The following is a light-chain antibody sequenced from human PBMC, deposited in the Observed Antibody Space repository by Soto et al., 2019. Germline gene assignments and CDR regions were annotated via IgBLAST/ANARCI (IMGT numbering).Light chain of an antibody. V-gene: IGKV3-15*01. CDR2: GAS. Sequence: EIVMTQSPATLSVSPGERATLSCRASQSVSSSLAWYQQKPGQAPRLLIYGASTRATGIPARFSGSGSGTEVTLTISSLQSENFAVYYCQQYNNWPRTFGQGTKV. J-gene: IGKJ1*01. CDR1: QSVSSS. CDR3: QQYNNWPRT.